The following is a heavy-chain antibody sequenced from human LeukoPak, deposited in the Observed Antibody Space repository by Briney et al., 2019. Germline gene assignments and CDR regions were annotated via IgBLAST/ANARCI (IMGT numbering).Heavy chain of an antibody. J-gene: IGHJ4*02. CDR3: AREGEQLFTLPDS. CDR1: GFTFSRYW. V-gene: IGHV3-7*01. D-gene: IGHD6-13*01. CDR2: IKQDGSDK. Sequence: GGSLRLSCAASGFTFSRYWMNWVRQALGKGLEWVANIKQDGSDKFYVDSVKGRFTISRDNAKNSLDLQMNSLRVEDTAVYYCAREGEQLFTLPDSWGQGTLVTVSS.